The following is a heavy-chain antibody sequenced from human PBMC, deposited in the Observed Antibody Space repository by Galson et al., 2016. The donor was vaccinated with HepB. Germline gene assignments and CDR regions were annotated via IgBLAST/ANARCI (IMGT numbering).Heavy chain of an antibody. V-gene: IGHV5-10-1*01. Sequence: QSGAEVKKPGESLRISCQFSEYNSTSFWVSWVRQMPGTGLEWMGRIDPTDSHTTYSPSFEGRVTTPTDTSTTTAYLQWSSLRASDTAMYYCAKTHSDSTIWFGEYPAEHFRHWGRGTLVTVSS. D-gene: IGHD2-2*01. J-gene: IGHJ1*01. CDR3: AKTHSDSTIWFGEYPAEHFRH. CDR1: EYNSTSFW. CDR2: IDPTDSHT.